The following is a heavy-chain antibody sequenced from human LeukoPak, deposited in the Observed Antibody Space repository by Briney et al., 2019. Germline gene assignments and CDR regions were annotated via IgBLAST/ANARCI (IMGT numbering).Heavy chain of an antibody. J-gene: IGHJ3*02. Sequence: SQTLSLTCTVSGGSISSGGYYWSWVRQHPGKGLEWIGYIYYSGSTYYNPSLKSRVTISVDTSKNQFSLKLSSVTAADTAVYYCARGGSFHEFDIWGQGTMVIVSS. CDR1: GGSISSGGYY. CDR2: IYYSGST. D-gene: IGHD3-10*01. CDR3: ARGGSFHEFDI. V-gene: IGHV4-31*03.